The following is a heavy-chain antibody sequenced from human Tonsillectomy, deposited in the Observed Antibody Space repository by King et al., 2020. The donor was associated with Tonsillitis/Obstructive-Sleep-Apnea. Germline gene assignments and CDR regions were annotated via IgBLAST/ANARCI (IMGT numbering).Heavy chain of an antibody. CDR3: ARGGLQWELLPGDY. CDR2: SIPIFGTA. J-gene: IGHJ4*02. V-gene: IGHV1-69*12. Sequence: QLVQSGAEVKKPGSSVKVSCKASGGTFSSYAISWVRQAPGQGLEWMGGSIPIFGTANYAQKFQGRVTITADESTSTAYMELSSLRSEDTAVYYCARGGLQWELLPGDYWGQGTLVTVSS. D-gene: IGHD1-26*01. CDR1: GGTFSSYA.